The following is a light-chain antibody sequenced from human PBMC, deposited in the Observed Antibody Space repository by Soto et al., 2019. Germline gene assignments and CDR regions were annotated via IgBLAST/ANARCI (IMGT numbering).Light chain of an antibody. CDR3: CSYAGSPSYV. J-gene: IGLJ1*01. Sequence: QSALTQPRSVSGSPGQSVTISCTGTSSDVGGYNYVSLYQQHPGKAPKLMIYDVSKRPSGVPDRFSGSKSGNTASLTISGLQAEDEADYYCCSYAGSPSYVFGTGTKVTVL. CDR2: DVS. CDR1: SSDVGGYNY. V-gene: IGLV2-11*01.